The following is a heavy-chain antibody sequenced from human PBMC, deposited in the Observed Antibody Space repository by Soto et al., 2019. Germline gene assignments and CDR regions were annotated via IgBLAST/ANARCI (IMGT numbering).Heavy chain of an antibody. CDR2: ISGSGGST. Sequence: PGGSLRLACAASGFTFSSYAMSWVRQAPGKGLEWVSAISGSGGSTYCADSVKGRFTISRDNSKNTLYLQMNSLRAEDTAVYYCAKARGYSYGPLLLHGMDVWGQGTTVTVSS. J-gene: IGHJ6*02. D-gene: IGHD5-18*01. V-gene: IGHV3-23*01. CDR3: AKARGYSYGPLLLHGMDV. CDR1: GFTFSSYA.